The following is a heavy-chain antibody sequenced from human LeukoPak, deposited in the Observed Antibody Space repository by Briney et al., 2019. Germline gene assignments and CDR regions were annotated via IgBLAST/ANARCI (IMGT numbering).Heavy chain of an antibody. Sequence: ASVKVSCKASGYTFTSYYMHWVRQAPGQGLEWMGWINPNSGGTNYAQKFQGRVTMTRDTSISTAYMELSRLRSDDTAVYYCARTVCGYNTAFFDYWGQGTLVTVSS. J-gene: IGHJ4*02. D-gene: IGHD5-24*01. CDR3: ARTVCGYNTAFFDY. CDR2: INPNSGGT. CDR1: GYTFTSYY. V-gene: IGHV1-2*02.